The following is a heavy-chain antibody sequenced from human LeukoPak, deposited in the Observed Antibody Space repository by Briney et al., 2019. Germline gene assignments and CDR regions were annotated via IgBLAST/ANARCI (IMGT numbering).Heavy chain of an antibody. D-gene: IGHD3-16*01. J-gene: IGHJ4*02. CDR3: ERQGERAIDC. CDR1: GGSISSHY. CDR2: IYYSGST. V-gene: IGHV4-59*11. Sequence: SETLSLTCTVSGGSISSHYWSWIRQPPGKGLEWLGYIYYSGSTNYNPSLKSRVTISLDTSKNQFSLRLSSVTAADTAVYYCERQGERAIDCWGQGTLVTVSS.